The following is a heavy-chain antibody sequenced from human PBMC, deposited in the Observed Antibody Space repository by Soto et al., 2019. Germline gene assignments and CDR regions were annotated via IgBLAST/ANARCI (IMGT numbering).Heavy chain of an antibody. Sequence: GASVKVSCKASGGTFSSYAISWVRQAPGQGLEWMGGIIPIFGTANYAQKFQGRVTITADESTSTAYMELSSLRSEDTAVYYCAARYCSSTSCYFGYWGQGTLVTVSS. CDR1: GGTFSSYA. J-gene: IGHJ4*02. D-gene: IGHD2-2*01. CDR2: IIPIFGTA. V-gene: IGHV1-69*13. CDR3: AARYCSSTSCYFGY.